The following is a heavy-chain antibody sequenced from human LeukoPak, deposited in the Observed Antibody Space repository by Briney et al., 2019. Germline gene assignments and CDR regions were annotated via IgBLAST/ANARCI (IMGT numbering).Heavy chain of an antibody. J-gene: IGHJ4*02. D-gene: IGHD4-17*01. CDR2: IYTSGTT. CDR3: AREQSAFLSDGDYPYYFDY. Sequence: PSETLSLTCTVSGGSIGNYYWNWIRQPAGKGLEWIGRIYTSGTTNYNPSLKSRVTISVDKSKNQFSLKLSSVTAADTAVYYCAREQSAFLSDGDYPYYFDYWGQGTLVTVSS. CDR1: GGSIGNYY. V-gene: IGHV4-4*07.